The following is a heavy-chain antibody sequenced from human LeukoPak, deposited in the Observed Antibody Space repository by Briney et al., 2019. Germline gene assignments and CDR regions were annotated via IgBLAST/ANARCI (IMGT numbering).Heavy chain of an antibody. V-gene: IGHV3-48*01. CDR2: ISSSSTI. Sequence: PGGSLRLSCAASGFTFNSYAMSWVRQAPGKGLEWVSYISSSSTIYYADSVKGRFTISRDNAKNSLYLQMNSLRAEDTAVYYCARETWIRGDLDYWGQGTLVTVSS. CDR3: ARETWIRGDLDY. D-gene: IGHD7-27*01. CDR1: GFTFNSYA. J-gene: IGHJ4*02.